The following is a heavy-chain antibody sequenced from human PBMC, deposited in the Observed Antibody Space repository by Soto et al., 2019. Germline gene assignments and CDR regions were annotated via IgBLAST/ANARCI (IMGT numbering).Heavy chain of an antibody. Sequence: ASVKVSCKASGYAFTYYYIHWVRQAPGQGLEWMGWISAYNGNTNYAQKLQGRVTMTTDTSTSTAYMELRSLRSDDTAVYYCARDPDYGDYADLGNCWGQGTLVTAPQ. V-gene: IGHV1-18*04. CDR1: GYAFTYYY. J-gene: IGHJ4*02. CDR3: ARDPDYGDYADLGNC. CDR2: ISAYNGNT. D-gene: IGHD4-17*01.